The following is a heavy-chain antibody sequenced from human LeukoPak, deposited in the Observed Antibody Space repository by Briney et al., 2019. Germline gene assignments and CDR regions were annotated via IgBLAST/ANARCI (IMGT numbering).Heavy chain of an antibody. D-gene: IGHD1-26*01. CDR2: MSYDGINR. J-gene: IGHJ4*02. CDR1: GFTFRAYA. CDR3: ARAMVGATDY. V-gene: IGHV3-30*04. Sequence: GGSLRLSCAASGFTFRAYAIHWVRQAPGKGLEWVTLMSYDGINRYYAHSVKGRFTISRDNAKNTLYLQMNSLRAEDAAVYYCARAMVGATDYWGQGTLVTVSS.